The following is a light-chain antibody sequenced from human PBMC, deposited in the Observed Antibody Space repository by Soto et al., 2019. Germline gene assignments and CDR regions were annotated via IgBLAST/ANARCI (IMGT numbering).Light chain of an antibody. J-gene: IGLJ1*01. V-gene: IGLV2-14*01. CDR2: EVS. Sequence: QSALTQPASVTGSPGQSITISCTGTSSDVGLYDYASWYQQYPGKVPKLIIYEVSNRPSGISDRFSGSKSGNTASLTISRLQSEDEADYYCCSYTSSDTYVFGTGTKVTVL. CDR1: SSDVGLYDY. CDR3: CSYTSSDTYV.